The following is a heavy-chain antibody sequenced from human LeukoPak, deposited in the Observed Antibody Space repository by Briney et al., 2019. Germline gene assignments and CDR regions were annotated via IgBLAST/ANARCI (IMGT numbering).Heavy chain of an antibody. CDR1: GFTFGDYA. Sequence: GGSLRLSCTASGFTFGDYAMSCVPQAPGKGLKWVAFIRRKAYGGTTEYAASVKGRFTISRDDSKSIAYLQMNSLKTEDTAVYYCTRDCSGGSCYSYYYMDVWGKGTTVTISS. V-gene: IGHV3-49*04. CDR3: TRDCSGGSCYSYYYMDV. CDR2: IRRKAYGGTT. D-gene: IGHD2-15*01. J-gene: IGHJ6*03.